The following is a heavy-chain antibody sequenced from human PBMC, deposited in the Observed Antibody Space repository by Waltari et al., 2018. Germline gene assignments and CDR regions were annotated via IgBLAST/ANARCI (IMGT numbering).Heavy chain of an antibody. CDR1: GFTFSSYW. CDR3: ARDYYYDFWSGYSDAFDI. V-gene: IGHV3-7*01. J-gene: IGHJ3*02. CDR2: IKQDGSEK. D-gene: IGHD3-3*01. Sequence: EVQLVESGGGLVQPGGSLRLSCAASGFTFSSYWMSWVRQAPGKGLEWVANIKQDGSEKYDVDSVKGRFTISRDNAKNSLYLQMNSLRAEDTAVYYCARDYYYDFWSGYSDAFDIWGQGTMVTVSS.